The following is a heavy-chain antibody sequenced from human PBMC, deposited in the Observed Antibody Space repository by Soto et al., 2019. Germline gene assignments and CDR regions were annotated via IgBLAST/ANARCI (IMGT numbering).Heavy chain of an antibody. Sequence: PGGSLRLSCAASGLTFSSYAMHWVRQAPGKGLEWVALISYDGNNKYYADSAKGRFTISRDNSKNTLYLQMNSLRTDDTAIYYCVRDFDYWGQGTVVTVSS. CDR2: ISYDGNNK. CDR1: GLTFSSYA. J-gene: IGHJ4*02. CDR3: VRDFDY. V-gene: IGHV3-30-3*01.